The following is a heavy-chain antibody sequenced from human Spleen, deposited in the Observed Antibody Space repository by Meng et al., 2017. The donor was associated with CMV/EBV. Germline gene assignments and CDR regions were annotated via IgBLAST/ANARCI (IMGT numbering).Heavy chain of an antibody. CDR2: ISPYNGNT. Sequence: QVELVASGAKVKKPGASVKVSCKASGYTFNSNGISWVRQAPGQGLEGMGWISPYNGNTNYAKKLQGRVTMTTDTSTSTAYMELRSLRSDDTAVYYFARGYILTGYLVYWGQGTLVTVSS. V-gene: IGHV1-18*01. CDR3: ARGYILTGYLVY. CDR1: GYTFNSNG. J-gene: IGHJ4*02. D-gene: IGHD3-9*01.